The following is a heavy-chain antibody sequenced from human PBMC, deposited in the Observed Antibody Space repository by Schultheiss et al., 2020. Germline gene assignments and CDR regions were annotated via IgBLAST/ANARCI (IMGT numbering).Heavy chain of an antibody. J-gene: IGHJ4*02. V-gene: IGHV1-8*01. Sequence: ASVKVSCKASGYTFTSYDINWVRQATGQGLEWMGWMNPNSGNTGYAQKFQGRVTMTRNTSISTAYMELSSLRSEDTAVYYCARAGNIVVVVADPQGFDYWGQGTLVTVSS. D-gene: IGHD2-15*01. CDR3: ARAGNIVVVVADPQGFDY. CDR1: GYTFTSYD. CDR2: MNPNSGNT.